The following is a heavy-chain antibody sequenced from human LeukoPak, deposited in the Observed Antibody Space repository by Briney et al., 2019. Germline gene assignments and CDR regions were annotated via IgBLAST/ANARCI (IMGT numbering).Heavy chain of an antibody. J-gene: IGHJ4*02. V-gene: IGHV4-39*07. CDR2: IYYSGST. CDR3: ARESATYSGSYGGDDY. D-gene: IGHD1-26*01. Sequence: NSSETLSLTCTVSGGSISSSSYYWGWIRQPPGKGLEWIGSIYYSGSTYYNPSLKSRVTISVDTSKNQFSLKLSSVTAADTAVYYCARESATYSGSYGGDDYWGQGTLVTVSS. CDR1: GGSISSSSYY.